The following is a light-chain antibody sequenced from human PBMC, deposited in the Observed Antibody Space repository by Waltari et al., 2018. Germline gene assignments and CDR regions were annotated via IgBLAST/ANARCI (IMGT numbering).Light chain of an antibody. Sequence: AIQMTQSPSSLSASVGDRVTITCRASQGIRNDLGWYQQKPGKAPNILIYAASSLKRGVPSRFSGSGSGTDFTLTISSLQPEDYATYYCLQDYNYPRTFGGWKKVEIK. CDR1: QGIRND. V-gene: IGKV1-6*01. CDR3: LQDYNYPRT. J-gene: IGKJ4*02. CDR2: AAS.